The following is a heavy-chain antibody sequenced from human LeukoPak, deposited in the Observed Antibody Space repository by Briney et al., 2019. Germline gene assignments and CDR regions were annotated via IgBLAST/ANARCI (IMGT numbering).Heavy chain of an antibody. Sequence: GGSLRLSCAASGFTFSSYWMSWVRQAPGKGLEWVANIKQDGSEKYYVDSVKGRFTISRDNAKNSLYLQMNSLRAEDTAVYYCARDLGYCSGGSCYPSDYWGQGTLVTVSS. D-gene: IGHD2-15*01. CDR2: IKQDGSEK. CDR3: ARDLGYCSGGSCYPSDY. V-gene: IGHV3-7*01. J-gene: IGHJ4*02. CDR1: GFTFSSYW.